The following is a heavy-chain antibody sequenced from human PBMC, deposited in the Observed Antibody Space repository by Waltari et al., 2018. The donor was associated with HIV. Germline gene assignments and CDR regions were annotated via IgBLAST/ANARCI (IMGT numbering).Heavy chain of an antibody. CDR1: GGSISRSGYY. J-gene: IGHJ5*02. CDR2: IYYRGNT. V-gene: IGHV4-31*01. CDR3: ARGGVGATTNWLDP. D-gene: IGHD1-26*01. Sequence: QVQLQESGPGLVKPSQTLSLTCTVSGGSISRSGYYWSWIRQRPGKGLEWIGSIYYRGNTYYNPSRKSLLTISLDTSKNHFSLRLNSVTAADTAVYYCARGGVGATTNWLDPWGQGTLVTVSS.